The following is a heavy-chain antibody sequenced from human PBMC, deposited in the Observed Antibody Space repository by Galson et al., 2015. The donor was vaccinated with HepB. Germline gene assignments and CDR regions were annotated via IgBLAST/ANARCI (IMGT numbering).Heavy chain of an antibody. V-gene: IGHV3-7*01. CDR2: IKQDGSEK. CDR3: ARGRYSRSYWGWFDP. D-gene: IGHD1-26*01. Sequence: SLRLSCAASGFTFSSYWMSWVRQAPGKGLEWVANIKQDGSEKYYADSVKGRFTISRDNAKNSLYLQMNSLRAEDTAVYYCARGRYSRSYWGWFDPWGQGTLVTVSS. CDR1: GFTFSSYW. J-gene: IGHJ5*02.